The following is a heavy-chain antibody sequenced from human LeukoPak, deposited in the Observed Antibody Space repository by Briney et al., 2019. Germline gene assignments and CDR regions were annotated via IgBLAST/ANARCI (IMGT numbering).Heavy chain of an antibody. CDR3: ARAETPAAAGPDRFQH. Sequence: PGGSLRLSCAASGFTVSSNYMSWVRQAPGKGLEWVSYISSSGSTIYYADSVKGRFTISRDNAKNSLYLQMNSLRAEDTAVYYCARAETPAAAGPDRFQHWGQGTLVTVSS. CDR2: ISSSGSTI. D-gene: IGHD6-13*01. CDR1: GFTVSSNY. J-gene: IGHJ1*01. V-gene: IGHV3-11*04.